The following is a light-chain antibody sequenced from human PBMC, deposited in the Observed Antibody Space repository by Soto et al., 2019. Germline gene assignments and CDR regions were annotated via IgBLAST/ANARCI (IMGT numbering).Light chain of an antibody. CDR2: DAS. CDR1: QSLRNY. Sequence: NVLTQSPATLSLSPGDTATLSCRATQSLRNYLDWYQQKLGQAPRLLIYDASKRATGIPARFSGSGSGTDFTLTISSLEPEDFAVYFCQQRSDWPPTFGQGTRLEIK. CDR3: QQRSDWPPT. V-gene: IGKV3-11*01. J-gene: IGKJ5*01.